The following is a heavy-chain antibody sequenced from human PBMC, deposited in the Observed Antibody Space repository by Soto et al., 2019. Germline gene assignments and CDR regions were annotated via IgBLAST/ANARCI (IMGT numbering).Heavy chain of an antibody. Sequence: VGSLRLCCAVSGFTLSNYSMNWVLQALGKGLEWDSSISTNSRYTYYADSAKGRFTVSRDNAKNSLYLQMTSLRAEDTAVYFCVGYPGNIMVTIMGSYYFDSWGLGVLV. CDR2: ISTNSRYT. CDR3: VGYPGNIMVTIMGSYYFDS. CDR1: GFTLSNYS. V-gene: IGHV3-21*01. D-gene: IGHD5-12*01. J-gene: IGHJ4*02.